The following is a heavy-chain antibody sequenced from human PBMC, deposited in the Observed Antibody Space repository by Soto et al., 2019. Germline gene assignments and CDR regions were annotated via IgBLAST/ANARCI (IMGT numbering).Heavy chain of an antibody. D-gene: IGHD5-18*01. V-gene: IGHV3-30-3*01. Sequence: QVQLVESGGGVVQPGRSLRLSCAAFGFTFSAYAMHCVRQAPGKGLQWVAVISDDGTNKYYADSVRGRFTISRDNSKNTLYLQMDSLRPEDTAFYYCARDGSSRGLWLGPDYWGQGTQVTVSS. CDR1: GFTFSAYA. CDR2: ISDDGTNK. CDR3: ARDGSSRGLWLGPDY. J-gene: IGHJ4*02.